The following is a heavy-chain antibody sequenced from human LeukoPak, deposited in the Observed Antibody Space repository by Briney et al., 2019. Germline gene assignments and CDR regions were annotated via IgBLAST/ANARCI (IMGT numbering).Heavy chain of an antibody. D-gene: IGHD3-10*01. CDR1: GGSITSDTYY. Sequence: SETLSLTCTVSGGSITSDTYYWSWIRQPAGKGLEWIGRIYSRGTTNYNPSLKSRVTISVDTSKNQFSLQLNSVSAADTAVYYCARDRGITTARGVPSWFDPWGQGTLVTVSS. CDR2: IYSRGTT. V-gene: IGHV4-61*02. J-gene: IGHJ5*02. CDR3: ARDRGITTARGVPSWFDP.